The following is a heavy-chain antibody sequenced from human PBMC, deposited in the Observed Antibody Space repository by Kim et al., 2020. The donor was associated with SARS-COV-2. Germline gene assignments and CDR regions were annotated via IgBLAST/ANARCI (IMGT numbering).Heavy chain of an antibody. J-gene: IGHJ6*03. CDR2: INPSGGST. CDR3: ARDPTPGDIVGSYYMDV. Sequence: ASVKVSCKASGYTFTSYYMHWVRQAPGQGLEWMGIINPSGGSTSYAQKFHGRVTMTRDTSTSTVYMELSSLRSEDTAVYYCARDPTPGDIVGSYYMDVWGKGTTVTVSS. CDR1: GYTFTSYY. D-gene: IGHD2-15*01. V-gene: IGHV1-46*01.